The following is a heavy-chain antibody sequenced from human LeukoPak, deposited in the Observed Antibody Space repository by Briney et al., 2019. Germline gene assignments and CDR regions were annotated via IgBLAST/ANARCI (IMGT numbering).Heavy chain of an antibody. D-gene: IGHD6-19*01. CDR1: GLTFSNYA. CDR3: PRRSYASGWNPFDY. V-gene: IGHV3-23*01. Sequence: PGGSLRLSCAASGLTFSNYAMTWVRQAPGKGLEWVSTISGGGITTYYADSAKGRFTISRDNSKNTMFLQMNSLRADDTAVYYCPRRSYASGWNPFDYWGQGILVTVSS. CDR2: ISGGGITT. J-gene: IGHJ4*02.